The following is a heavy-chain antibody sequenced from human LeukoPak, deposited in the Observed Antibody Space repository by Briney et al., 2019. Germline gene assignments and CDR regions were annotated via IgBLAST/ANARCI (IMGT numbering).Heavy chain of an antibody. J-gene: IGHJ4*02. CDR3: ARAYPTYYYDSSGYYFDY. D-gene: IGHD3-22*01. CDR1: GYTFTGYY. Sequence: ASVKVSCQASGYTFTGYYMHWVRQAPGQGLEWMGWINPNSGYTKYAQKFQGRVTLTRDTSISTAYMKLSRLRSNDPAVYYCARAYPTYYYDSSGYYFDYWGQGTLVTVSS. V-gene: IGHV1-2*02. CDR2: INPNSGYT.